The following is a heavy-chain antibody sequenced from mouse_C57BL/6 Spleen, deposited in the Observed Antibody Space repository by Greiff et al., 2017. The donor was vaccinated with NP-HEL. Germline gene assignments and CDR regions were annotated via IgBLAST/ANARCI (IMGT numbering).Heavy chain of an antibody. CDR2: IDPSDSET. J-gene: IGHJ1*03. V-gene: IGHV1-52*01. Sequence: QVQLQQPGAELVRPGSSVKLSCKASGYTFTSYWMHWVKQRPIQGLEWIGNIDPSDSETHYNQKFKDKATLTVDKSSSTAYMQLSSLTSEDSAVYYCARPGGSRDWYFDVWGTGTTVTVSS. CDR3: ARPGGSRDWYFDV. CDR1: GYTFTSYW. D-gene: IGHD1-1*01.